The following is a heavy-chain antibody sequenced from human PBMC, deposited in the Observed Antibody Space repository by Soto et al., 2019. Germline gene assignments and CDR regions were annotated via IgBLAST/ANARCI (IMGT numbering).Heavy chain of an antibody. J-gene: IGHJ4*02. D-gene: IGHD3-3*01. CDR3: AKDLRFLEWLSAFDY. Sequence: PGGSLRLSCAASGFPFDDYSMHWVRQAPGKGLEWVSGISWNSGSIGYADSVKGRFTISRDSAKNSLYLQMNSLRAEDTALYYCAKDLRFLEWLSAFDYWGQGTLVTVSS. CDR2: ISWNSGSI. V-gene: IGHV3-9*01. CDR1: GFPFDDYS.